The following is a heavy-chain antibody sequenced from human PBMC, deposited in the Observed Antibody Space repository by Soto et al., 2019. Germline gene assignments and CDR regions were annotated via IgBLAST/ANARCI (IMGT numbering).Heavy chain of an antibody. Sequence: PETLSPTCAVYGGSFSGYYWSWIRRPPGKWLEWIGEINHSGSTNYKPSLKSRVTISVDTSKNQFSLKLSSVTAADTAVYYCARGPAMGYYYYYGMDVWGQGTTVTVSS. V-gene: IGHV4-34*01. CDR3: ARGPAMGYYYYYGMDV. D-gene: IGHD5-18*01. CDR1: GGSFSGYY. CDR2: INHSGST. J-gene: IGHJ6*02.